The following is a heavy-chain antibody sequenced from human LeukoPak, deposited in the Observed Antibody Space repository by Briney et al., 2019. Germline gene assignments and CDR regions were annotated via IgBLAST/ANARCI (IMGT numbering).Heavy chain of an antibody. D-gene: IGHD3-10*01. V-gene: IGHV3-23*01. CDR3: VKDEVAMVRGVPNYYFDY. CDR1: GFTFSSYA. J-gene: IGHJ4*02. CDR2: ISGSGGGT. Sequence: PGGSLRLSCAASGFTFSSYAMTWVRQPPGKGLEWVSAISGSGGGTYYADSVKGRFTISRDNSKNTLYLQMNSLSAEDTAVYYCVKDEVAMVRGVPNYYFDYWGQGTLVTVSS.